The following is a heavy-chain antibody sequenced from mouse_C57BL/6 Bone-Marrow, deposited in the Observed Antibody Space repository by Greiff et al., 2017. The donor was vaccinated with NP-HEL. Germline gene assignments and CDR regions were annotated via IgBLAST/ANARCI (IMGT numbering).Heavy chain of an antibody. Sequence: VQLQQSGAELARPGASVKMSCKASGYTFTSYTMHWVKQRPGQGLEWIGYINPSSGYTKYNQKFKDKATLTADKSSSTAYMQLSSLTSEDSAVYYCASLRYYAMDYWGQGTSVTVSS. D-gene: IGHD1-2*01. CDR1: GYTFTSYT. J-gene: IGHJ4*01. CDR2: INPSSGYT. V-gene: IGHV1-4*01. CDR3: ASLRYYAMDY.